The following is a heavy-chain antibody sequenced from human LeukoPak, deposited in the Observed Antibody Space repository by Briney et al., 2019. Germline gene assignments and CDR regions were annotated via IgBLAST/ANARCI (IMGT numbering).Heavy chain of an antibody. V-gene: IGHV4-4*09. D-gene: IGHD2-15*01. CDR1: GDSVSSGY. J-gene: IGHJ1*01. Sequence: PSETLSLICNVSGDSVSSGYWSWIRQSPGRGLEWIGFIQDTGITDYNPSLKSRLLMSLDTSKNQFSLNPRSVTAADTAVYYCAGRGHRYSRDWGQGIPVTISS. CDR3: AGRGHRYSRD. CDR2: IQDTGIT.